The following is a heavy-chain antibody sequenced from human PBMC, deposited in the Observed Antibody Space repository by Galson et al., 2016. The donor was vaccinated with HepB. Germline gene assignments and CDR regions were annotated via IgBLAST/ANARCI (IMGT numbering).Heavy chain of an antibody. CDR1: GFSFSGNG. V-gene: IGHV3-33*06. J-gene: IGHJ4*02. Sequence: SLRLSCAASGFSFSGNGMHWVRQAPGKGLEWVAVIWYDGSYKYYADSVKGRFTISRDNSKNTLYLQMNSLGPEDTAVYYCAKESAPFSSGWHYFDYWGQGTLVTVSS. D-gene: IGHD6-19*01. CDR2: IWYDGSYK. CDR3: AKESAPFSSGWHYFDY.